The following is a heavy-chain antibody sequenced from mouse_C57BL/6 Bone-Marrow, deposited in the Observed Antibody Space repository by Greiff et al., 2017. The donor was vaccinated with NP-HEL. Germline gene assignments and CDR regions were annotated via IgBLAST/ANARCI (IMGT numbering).Heavy chain of an antibody. D-gene: IGHD1-1*01. CDR1: GYTFTSYW. CDR2: IDPNSGGT. Sequence: VQLQQPGAELVKPGASVKLSCKASGYTFTSYWMHWVKQRPGRGLEWIGRIDPNSGGTKYNEKFKSKATLTVDKPSSTAYMQLSRLTSEDSAVYYCARSHGYRSSGVYYFGYWGQGTTLTVSS. V-gene: IGHV1-72*01. CDR3: ARSHGYRSSGVYYFGY. J-gene: IGHJ2*01.